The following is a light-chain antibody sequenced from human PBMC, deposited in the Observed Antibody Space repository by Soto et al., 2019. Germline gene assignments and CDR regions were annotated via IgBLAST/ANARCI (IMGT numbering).Light chain of an antibody. CDR3: QQRSNWPPIT. Sequence: EIGLTESPGTLSFSPVERATLSCRASQSVSSSYLAWYQQKPAQAPSLLIYGASSRATGIPDSFSGSGSATDFTLPINSLQTPDSAVYYCQQRSNWPPITFGHGTRLEI. J-gene: IGKJ5*01. V-gene: IGKV3D-20*02. CDR1: QSVSSSY. CDR2: GAS.